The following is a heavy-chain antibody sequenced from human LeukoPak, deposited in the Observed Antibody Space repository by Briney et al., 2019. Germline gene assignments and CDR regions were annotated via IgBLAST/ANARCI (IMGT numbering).Heavy chain of an antibody. V-gene: IGHV4-34*01. Sequence: TSETLSLTCAVYGGSFSGYYWSWIHQPPGKGLEWIGEIKHSGSTNYNPSLKSRVTISVDTSKNQFSLKLSSVTAADTAVYYCARGGIAAAGVAYYYYGMDVWGQGTTVTVSS. J-gene: IGHJ6*02. CDR2: IKHSGST. CDR1: GGSFSGYY. D-gene: IGHD6-13*01. CDR3: ARGGIAAAGVAYYYYGMDV.